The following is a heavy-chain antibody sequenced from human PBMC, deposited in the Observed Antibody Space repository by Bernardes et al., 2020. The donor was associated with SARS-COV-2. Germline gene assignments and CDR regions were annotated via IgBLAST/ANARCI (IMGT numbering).Heavy chain of an antibody. V-gene: IGHV4-59*01. CDR2: IYYSGST. CDR3: ARDSMYSRSPRSYYGMDV. J-gene: IGHJ6*02. D-gene: IGHD6-6*01. Sequence: SETLCLTCTVSGGSISSYYWSWIRQPPGKGLEWIGYIYYSGSTNYNPSLKSRVTISVDTSKNQFSLKLSSVTAADTAVYYWARDSMYSRSPRSYYGMDVWRQGTTVTVSS. CDR1: GGSISSYY.